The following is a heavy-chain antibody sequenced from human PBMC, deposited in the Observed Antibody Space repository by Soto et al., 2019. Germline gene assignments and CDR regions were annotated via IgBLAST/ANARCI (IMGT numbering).Heavy chain of an antibody. Sequence: QVQLVQSGAEVKKPGASVKVSCKASGYTFTGYYMHWVRQAPGQGLEWMGWINPNSGGTNYAQKFQGRVSMTRDASISTAYMEISRLRSDDAAVYYCARSRNPYSYGLNPPHYGMDVWGQGTTVTVSS. CDR2: INPNSGGT. J-gene: IGHJ6*02. CDR3: ARSRNPYSYGLNPPHYGMDV. CDR1: GYTFTGYY. D-gene: IGHD5-18*01. V-gene: IGHV1-2*02.